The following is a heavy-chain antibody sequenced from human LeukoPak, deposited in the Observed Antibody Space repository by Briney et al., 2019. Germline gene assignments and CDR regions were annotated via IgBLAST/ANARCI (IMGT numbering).Heavy chain of an antibody. V-gene: IGHV4-4*07. J-gene: IGHJ4*02. CDR3: ARQLPGGEIDY. CDR1: GDSISSYY. CDR2: IYTCGST. Sequence: SETLSLTCTVSGDSISSYYWNWIRQPAGKGLEWIGRIYTCGSTNCNPSLKSRITMSGDTSKNQFSLKLSSVTAADTAVYYCARQLPGGEIDYWGQGTLVTVSS. D-gene: IGHD3-10*01.